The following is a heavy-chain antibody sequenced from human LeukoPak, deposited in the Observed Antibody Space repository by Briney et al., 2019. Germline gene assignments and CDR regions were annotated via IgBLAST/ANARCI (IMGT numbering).Heavy chain of an antibody. D-gene: IGHD3-10*01. V-gene: IGHV1-24*01. Sequence: ASVRVSCKVSGYTLTELSMHWVRQSPGKGLEWMGGFDPEDGETIYAQKFQGRVTMTEDTSTDTAYMELSSLRSEDTAVYYCATGYGPMVQGVIIYYWGQGTLVTISS. CDR2: FDPEDGET. J-gene: IGHJ4*02. CDR1: GYTLTELS. CDR3: ATGYGPMVQGVIIYY.